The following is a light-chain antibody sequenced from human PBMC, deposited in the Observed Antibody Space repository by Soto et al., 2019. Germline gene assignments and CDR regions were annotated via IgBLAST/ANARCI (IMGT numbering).Light chain of an antibody. CDR2: EVS. V-gene: IGLV2-14*01. CDR3: SSYTSGSTWV. CDR1: SSDVGAYNY. J-gene: IGLJ3*02. Sequence: QSALTQPASVSGSPGQSITISCTGTSSDVGAYNYVSWYQQHPGKAPKLMIYEVSNRPSGVSNRFSGSKSGNTASLTISGLKAEDEGDYYCSSYTSGSTWVFGGGTQLTVL.